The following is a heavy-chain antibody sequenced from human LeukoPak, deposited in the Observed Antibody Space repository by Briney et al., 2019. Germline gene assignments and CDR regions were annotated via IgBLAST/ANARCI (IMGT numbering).Heavy chain of an antibody. D-gene: IGHD6-13*01. CDR2: ISSSGSTI. CDR3: ASPLGIAAAGTRNSWDYYYGMDV. J-gene: IGHJ6*02. V-gene: IGHV3-48*03. Sequence: GALRLSCAASGFTFSSYEMNWVRQAPGKGLEWVSYISSSGSTIYYADSVKGRFTISRDNAKNSLYLQMNSLRAEDTAVYYCASPLGIAAAGTRNSWDYYYGMDVWGQGTTVTVSS. CDR1: GFTFSSYE.